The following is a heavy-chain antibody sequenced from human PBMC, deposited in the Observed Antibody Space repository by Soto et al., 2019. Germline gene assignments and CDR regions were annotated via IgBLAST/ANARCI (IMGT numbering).Heavy chain of an antibody. V-gene: IGHV5-51*01. CDR2: IYPGDSDT. D-gene: IGHD3-10*01. CDR1: GYSFTSYW. Sequence: GESLKISCKSSGYSFTSYWIGWVRQMPGKGLEWMGTIYPGDSDTRYSPSFQGQVTISADKSISTAYLQWSSLKASDTAMYYCAGGGVRGVITRTRDYYGMDVWGQGTTVTVSS. J-gene: IGHJ6*02. CDR3: AGGGVRGVITRTRDYYGMDV.